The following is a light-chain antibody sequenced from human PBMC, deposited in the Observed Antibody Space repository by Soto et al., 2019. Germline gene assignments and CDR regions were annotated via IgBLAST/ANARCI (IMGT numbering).Light chain of an antibody. V-gene: IGKV3-20*01. CDR2: GAS. Sequence: EIALTQSPGSLSLSPGERATLSCRASQSVSSNYLAWYQQTPGQAPRLLIYGASSRATGIPDRFSGSGSGTDFTLTISRLEPEDFAVYYCHQYESWTFGQGTKVDIK. CDR3: HQYESWT. CDR1: QSVSSNY. J-gene: IGKJ1*01.